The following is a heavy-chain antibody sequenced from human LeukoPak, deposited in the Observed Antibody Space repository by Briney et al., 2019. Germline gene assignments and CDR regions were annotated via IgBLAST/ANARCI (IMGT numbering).Heavy chain of an antibody. J-gene: IGHJ5*02. Sequence: AGGSLRLSCAASGNYWMHWVRQAPGKGLVWVSHINSDGSWTSYADSVKGRFTISKDNAKNSLYLQMNSLRAEDTAVYYCARDSIFGVVTYNWFDPWGQGTMVTVSS. D-gene: IGHD3-3*01. CDR3: ARDSIFGVVTYNWFDP. V-gene: IGHV3-74*01. CDR1: GNYW. CDR2: INSDGSWT.